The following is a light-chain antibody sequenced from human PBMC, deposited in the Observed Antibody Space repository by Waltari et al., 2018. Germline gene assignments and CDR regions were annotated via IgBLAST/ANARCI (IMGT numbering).Light chain of an antibody. J-gene: IGKJ3*01. V-gene: IGKV1-39*01. CDR3: QHGYGTPFT. CDR2: KAS. CDR1: ENVNNY. Sequence: DIQMTQSPSSLSASVGDRVTINCRARENVNNYLNWYQQKPGKSPKLLIYKASTLQSGVPSRFSGSGSGTDYTFTISSLQSEDVATYYCQHGYGTPFTFGPGTKLDIK.